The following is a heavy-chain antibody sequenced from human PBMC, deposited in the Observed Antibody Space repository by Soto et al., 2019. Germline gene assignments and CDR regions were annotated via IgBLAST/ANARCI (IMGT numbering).Heavy chain of an antibody. CDR1: GYTFTSYG. CDR2: ISAYNGNT. D-gene: IGHD3-3*01. J-gene: IGHJ5*02. Sequence: GASVKVSCKASGYTFTSYGIRWVRQAPGQGLEWMGWISAYNGNTNYAQKLQGRVTMTTDTSTSTAYMELRSLGSDDTAVYYCARDKYYDFWSGVVWFDPWGQGTLVTVSS. V-gene: IGHV1-18*04. CDR3: ARDKYYDFWSGVVWFDP.